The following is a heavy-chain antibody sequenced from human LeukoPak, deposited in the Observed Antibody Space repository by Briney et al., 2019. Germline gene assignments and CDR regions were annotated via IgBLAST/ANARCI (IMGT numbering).Heavy chain of an antibody. V-gene: IGHV3-11*01. J-gene: IGHJ6*02. CDR1: GFTFSDHY. CDR3: SRGHYGMDV. Sequence: GGSLRLSCAASGFTFSDHYMSWIRQVPGKGLEWLSYIGDSPRSIYHADSVKGRFTISRDNAKNSVYLQMDSLRAEDTAVYYCSRGHYGMDVWGQGTTVIVSS. CDR2: IGDSPRSI.